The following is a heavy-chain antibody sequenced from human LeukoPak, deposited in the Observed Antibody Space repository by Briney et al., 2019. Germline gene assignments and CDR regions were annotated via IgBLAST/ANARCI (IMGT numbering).Heavy chain of an antibody. CDR1: GGSISSSSYY. J-gene: IGHJ4*02. CDR3: AREDCSGGNCYTFDY. D-gene: IGHD2-15*01. CDR2: INHSGST. Sequence: PSETLSLTCTVSGGSISSSSYYWGWIRQPPGKGLEWIGEINHSGSTNYNPSLKSRVTISVDTSKNQFSLKLSSVTAADTAVYYCAREDCSGGNCYTFDYWGQGTLVTVSS. V-gene: IGHV4-39*07.